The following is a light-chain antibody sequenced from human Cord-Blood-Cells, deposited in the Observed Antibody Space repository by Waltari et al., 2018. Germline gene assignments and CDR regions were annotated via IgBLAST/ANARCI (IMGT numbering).Light chain of an antibody. CDR2: DVS. J-gene: IGLJ2*01. V-gene: IGLV2-14*01. CDR3: SSYASSSVV. Sequence: QSALTQPASVSGSPGQSITISCTGTSSDVGGYNYVSWYQQHPGKAAKLMIYDVSNRPSGVSNRLSGSKSGNAASRTISGRQAEDEADYYCSSYASSSVVFGGGTKLTVL. CDR1: SSDVGGYNY.